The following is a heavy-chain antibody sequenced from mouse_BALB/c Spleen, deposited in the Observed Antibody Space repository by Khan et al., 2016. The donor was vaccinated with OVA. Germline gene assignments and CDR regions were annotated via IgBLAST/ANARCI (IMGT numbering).Heavy chain of an antibody. D-gene: IGHD2-1*01. CDR3: NRTEYGRFAY. J-gene: IGHJ3*01. CDR1: GYTFTSYS. CDR2: INPSNGCT. V-gene: IGHV1S81*02. Sequence: QVQLQQSGAELVKPGASVRLSCKASGYTFTSYSLYWVKQRPGQGLEWIGYINPSNGCTNFNEKFKDKATLTTDKSSSTAYMQLSSLTSEDSAVFYCNRTEYGRFAYWGQGTLVTVSA.